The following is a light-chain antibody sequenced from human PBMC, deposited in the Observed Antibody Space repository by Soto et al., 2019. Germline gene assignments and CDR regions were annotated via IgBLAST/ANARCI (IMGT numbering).Light chain of an antibody. CDR3: QQYGSSPLWT. CDR2: DAS. CDR1: QSISSR. V-gene: IGKV1-5*01. Sequence: DIQMTQSPSTLSASVGDRVTITCRASQSISSRLAWYQQKPGKAPKFLVYDASNLESGVPSRFSDSGSGTEFTLTISSLQPEDSAVYYCQQYGSSPLWTFGQGTKVDI. J-gene: IGKJ1*01.